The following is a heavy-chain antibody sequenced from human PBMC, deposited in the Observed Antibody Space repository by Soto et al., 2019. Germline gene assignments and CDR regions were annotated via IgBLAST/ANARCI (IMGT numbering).Heavy chain of an antibody. J-gene: IGHJ4*02. V-gene: IGHV1-18*01. CDR2: ISAHSGDT. CDR1: GYTFSNYG. D-gene: IGHD7-27*01. CDR3: AVGTYNDY. Sequence: QVQLVQPGAEVKKPGASVKVPCKASGYTFSNYGISWVRQAPGQGLEWMGWISAHSGDTNYAQSLQGRVTMTTDTSTSTAYMELRSLRSDDTAVYYCAVGTYNDYWGQGTLVTVSS.